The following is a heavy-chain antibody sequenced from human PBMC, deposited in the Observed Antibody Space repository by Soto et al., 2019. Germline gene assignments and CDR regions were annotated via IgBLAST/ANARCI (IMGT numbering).Heavy chain of an antibody. Sequence: SETLSLTCAVYGGSFSGYYWSWIRQPPGKELEWIGEINHSGSTNYNPSLKSRVTISVDTSKNQFSLKLSSVTAADTAVYYCARGPRLRTFIAVAGPRIIDFWGQGTLVNVFS. V-gene: IGHV4-34*01. CDR3: ARGPRLRTFIAVAGPRIIDF. CDR2: INHSGST. CDR1: GGSFSGYY. D-gene: IGHD6-19*01. J-gene: IGHJ4*02.